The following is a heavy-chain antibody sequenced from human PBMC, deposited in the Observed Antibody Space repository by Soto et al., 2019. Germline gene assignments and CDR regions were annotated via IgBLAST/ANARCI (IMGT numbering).Heavy chain of an antibody. CDR2: IWYDGSNK. CDR3: ARDQGIAAAYNWFDP. J-gene: IGHJ5*02. V-gene: IGHV3-33*01. D-gene: IGHD6-13*01. CDR1: GFTFSSYG. Sequence: QVQLVESGGGVVQPGRSLRLSCAASGFTFSSYGMHWVRQAPGKGLEWVAVIWYDGSNKYYADSVKGRFTISRDNSKNTLYLQRNSLRAEDTAVYYCARDQGIAAAYNWFDPWGQGTLVTVSS.